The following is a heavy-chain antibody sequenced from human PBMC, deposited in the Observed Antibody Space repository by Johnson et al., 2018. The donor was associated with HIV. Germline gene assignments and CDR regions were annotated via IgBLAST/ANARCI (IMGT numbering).Heavy chain of an antibody. CDR3: AKSTQASILRESGPYGAFDI. D-gene: IGHD3-10*01. V-gene: IGHV3-30*04. CDR1: GFTFSSYA. Sequence: QVQLVESGGGVVQPGRSLRLSCAASGFTFSSYAMHWVRQAPGKGLEWVAVISYDGSNKNHADSVKGRFTISRDNSKNSLYLQMNSLRAEDTAVYYCAKSTQASILRESGPYGAFDIWGQGTMVTVSS. J-gene: IGHJ3*02. CDR2: ISYDGSNK.